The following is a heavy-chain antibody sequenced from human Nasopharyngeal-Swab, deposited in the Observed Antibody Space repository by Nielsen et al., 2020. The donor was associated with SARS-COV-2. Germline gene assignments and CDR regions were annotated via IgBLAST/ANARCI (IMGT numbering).Heavy chain of an antibody. D-gene: IGHD6-13*01. J-gene: IGHJ6*02. CDR3: ARVAAAGGDV. Sequence: GQAPGKGLEWIGYIYYSGSTNYNPSLKSRVTISVDTSKNQFSLKLSSVTAADTAVYYCARVAAAGGDVWGQGTTVTVSS. V-gene: IGHV4-59*01. CDR2: IYYSGST.